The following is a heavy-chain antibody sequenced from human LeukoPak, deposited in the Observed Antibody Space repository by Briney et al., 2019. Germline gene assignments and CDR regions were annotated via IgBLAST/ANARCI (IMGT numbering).Heavy chain of an antibody. J-gene: IGHJ5*02. V-gene: IGHV4-39*07. D-gene: IGHD3-9*01. CDR1: GGSISSSSYY. Sequence: SETLSLTCTVSGGSISSSSYYWGWIRQPPGKGLEWIGSIYYSGSTNYNPSLKGRVTISVDTSKNQFSLKLSSVTAADTAVYYCAREGLRYFDWFDPWGQGTLVTVSS. CDR3: AREGLRYFDWFDP. CDR2: IYYSGST.